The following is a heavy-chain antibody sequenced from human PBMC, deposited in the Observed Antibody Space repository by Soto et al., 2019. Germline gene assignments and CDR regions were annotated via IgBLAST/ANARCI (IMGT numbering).Heavy chain of an antibody. Sequence: PGESLKISCKGSRYSFTSYWISWVRQMPGKGLEWMGRIDPSDSYTNYSPSFQGHVTISADKSISTAYLQWSSLKASDTAMYYCARRGPSLPEYYYYGMDVWGQGTTVTVSS. CDR2: IDPSDSYT. V-gene: IGHV5-10-1*01. D-gene: IGHD3-10*01. CDR3: ARRGPSLPEYYYYGMDV. CDR1: RYSFTSYW. J-gene: IGHJ6*02.